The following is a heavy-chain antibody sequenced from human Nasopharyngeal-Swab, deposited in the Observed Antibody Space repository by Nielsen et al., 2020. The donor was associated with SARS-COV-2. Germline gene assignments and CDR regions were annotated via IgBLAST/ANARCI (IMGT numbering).Heavy chain of an antibody. J-gene: IGHJ4*02. Sequence: SGPTLVKPTETLTLTCTASGFSLSNARMGVSWIRQPPGKALEWLAHIFSNDEKSYSTSLKSRLTISKDTSKSQVVLTMTNMDPVDTATYYCARRKSGYSYGGLDYWGQGTLVTVSS. CDR1: GFSLSNARMG. V-gene: IGHV2-26*01. CDR2: IFSNDEK. CDR3: ARRKSGYSYGGLDY. D-gene: IGHD5-18*01.